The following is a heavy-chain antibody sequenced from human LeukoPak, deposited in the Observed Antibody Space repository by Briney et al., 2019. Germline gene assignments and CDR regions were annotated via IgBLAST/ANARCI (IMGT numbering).Heavy chain of an antibody. CDR2: FDPEDGET. CDR3: ARDYYGSGSYGDDAFDI. CDR1: GYTLTELS. D-gene: IGHD3-10*01. V-gene: IGHV1-24*01. Sequence: ASVKASCKVSGYTLTELSMHWVRQAPGKGLEWMGGFDPEDGETIYAQKFQGRVTMTEDTSTDTAYMELSSLRSEDTAVYYCARDYYGSGSYGDDAFDIWGQGTMVTVSS. J-gene: IGHJ3*02.